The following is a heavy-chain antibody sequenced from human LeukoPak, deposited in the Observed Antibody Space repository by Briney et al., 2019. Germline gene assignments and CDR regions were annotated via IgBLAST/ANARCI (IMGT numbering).Heavy chain of an antibody. CDR3: ARSYSYADDY. V-gene: IGHV1-8*01. Sequence: GASVXVXXXXXXXXXXSXDIXWVRQATGQGLEWMGWMNPNSGNTGYAQKFQGRVTMTRNTSISTAYMELSSLRSEDTAVYYCARSYSYADDYWGQGTLVTVSS. D-gene: IGHD5-18*01. CDR1: XXXXXSXD. CDR2: MNPNSGNT. J-gene: IGHJ4*02.